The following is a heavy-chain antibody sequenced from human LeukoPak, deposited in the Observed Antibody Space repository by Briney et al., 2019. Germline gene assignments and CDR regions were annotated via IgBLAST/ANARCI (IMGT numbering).Heavy chain of an antibody. CDR3: AKDRYCSGGSCSGDFDY. D-gene: IGHD2-15*01. J-gene: IGHJ4*02. V-gene: IGHV3-23*01. Sequence: GGSLRLSCAASGFTFSSYAMSWVRQAPGKGLEWVPGISGSGGSTYYADSVKGRFTISRDTSKNTLYLQMNSLRVEDTALYYCAKDRYCSGGSCSGDFDYWGQGTLVTVSS. CDR1: GFTFSSYA. CDR2: ISGSGGST.